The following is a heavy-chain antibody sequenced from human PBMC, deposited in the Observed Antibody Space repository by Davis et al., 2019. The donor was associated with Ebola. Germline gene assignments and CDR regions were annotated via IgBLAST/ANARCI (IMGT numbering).Heavy chain of an antibody. Sequence: PGGSLRLSCAASGFTFSDSIIHWVRQAPGEGLEWVGRISNKTNNYATEYALSVKGRFTISRDDSEKTTYLQMNSLKTEDTAVYYCATEVSGRTSEIFYYFYMGVWGRGTTVTVSS. CDR1: GFTFSDSI. CDR2: ISNKTNNYAT. V-gene: IGHV3-73*01. D-gene: IGHD1-14*01. CDR3: ATEVSGRTSEIFYYFYMGV. J-gene: IGHJ6*03.